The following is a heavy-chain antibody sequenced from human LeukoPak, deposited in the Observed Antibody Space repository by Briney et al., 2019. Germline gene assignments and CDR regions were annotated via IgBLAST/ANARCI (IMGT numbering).Heavy chain of an antibody. J-gene: IGHJ5*02. CDR2: IYHSGST. CDR3: ARAPITMVRGVILGWFDP. D-gene: IGHD3-10*01. CDR1: GYSISSGYY. V-gene: IGHV4-38-2*02. Sequence: SETLSLTCTVSGYSISSGYYWGWIRQPPGKGLEWIGSIYHSGSTYYNPSLKSRVTISVDTSKNQFSLKLSSVTAADTAVYYCARAPITMVRGVILGWFDPWGQGTLVTVSS.